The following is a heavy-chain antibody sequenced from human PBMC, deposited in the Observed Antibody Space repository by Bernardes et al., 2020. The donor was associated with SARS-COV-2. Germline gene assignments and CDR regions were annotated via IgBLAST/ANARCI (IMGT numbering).Heavy chain of an antibody. CDR2: IIGSGTNT. D-gene: IGHD3-16*01. Sequence: GVSLRLSCAAFGFIFSSAAVSWVRQAPGKGLEWVSLIIGSGTNTFYADSVKGRFTISRDNSKNTLYLQVNSLIAEDTAVYYCAKRGGYSFDYWGQGTLVTVSS. V-gene: IGHV3-23*01. CDR3: AKRGGYSFDY. CDR1: GFIFSSAA. J-gene: IGHJ4*02.